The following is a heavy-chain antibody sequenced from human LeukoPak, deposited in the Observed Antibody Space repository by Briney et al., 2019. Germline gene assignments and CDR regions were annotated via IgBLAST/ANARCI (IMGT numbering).Heavy chain of an antibody. J-gene: IGHJ4*02. CDR3: ARTWQVANTVTTYYFDY. CDR2: ISYDGSNK. Sequence: GGSLRLSCAASGFTFSSYAMHWVRQAPGKGLEWVAVISYDGSNKYYADSVKGRFTISRDNSKNTLYLQMNSLRAEDTAVYYCARTWQVANTVTTYYFDYWGQGTLVTVSS. V-gene: IGHV3-30-3*01. D-gene: IGHD4-11*01. CDR1: GFTFSSYA.